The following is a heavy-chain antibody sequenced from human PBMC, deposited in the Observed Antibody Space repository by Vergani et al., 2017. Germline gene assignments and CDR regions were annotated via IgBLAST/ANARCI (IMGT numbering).Heavy chain of an antibody. D-gene: IGHD3-16*02. V-gene: IGHV4-34*01. CDR2: VNHGGST. Sequence: QVQLQEWGAGLLKTSETLSLTCGVSGGSFSDYNWSWIRQAPGKGLEWIGEVNHGGSTNYNPSLKSRVSISVDTSKNQFSLQLTSVTAADSALYFCASIARAPTRRNPPPDYWGQGILVTVSS. J-gene: IGHJ4*02. CDR1: GGSFSDYN. CDR3: ASIARAPTRRNPPPDY.